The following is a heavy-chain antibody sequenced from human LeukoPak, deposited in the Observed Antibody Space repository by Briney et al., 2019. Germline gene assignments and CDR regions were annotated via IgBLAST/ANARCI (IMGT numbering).Heavy chain of an antibody. CDR1: GFTCSSYG. D-gene: IGHD1-26*01. CDR2: ISYDGSNK. J-gene: IGHJ4*02. V-gene: IGHV3-30*03. Sequence: GGSLRLSCAASGFTCSSYGMHWVRQAPGKGLEWVAVISYDGSNKYYADSVKGRFTISRDNSKNTLYLQMNSLRAEDTAVYYCAIIRINSGSYYDLLDYWGQGTLVTVSS. CDR3: AIIRINSGSYYDLLDY.